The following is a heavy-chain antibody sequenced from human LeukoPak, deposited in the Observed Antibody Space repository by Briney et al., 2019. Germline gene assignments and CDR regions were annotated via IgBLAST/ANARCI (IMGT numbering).Heavy chain of an antibody. CDR2: IYYSGST. Sequence: SETLSLTCTVSGGSISSYYWSWIRQPPGKGLEWIGYIYYSGSTNYSPSLKSRVTISVDTSKNQFSLKLSSVTAADTAVYYCARERWGYSYGGPFDYWGQGTLVTVSS. CDR3: ARERWGYSYGGPFDY. J-gene: IGHJ4*02. D-gene: IGHD5-18*01. CDR1: GGSISSYY. V-gene: IGHV4-59*01.